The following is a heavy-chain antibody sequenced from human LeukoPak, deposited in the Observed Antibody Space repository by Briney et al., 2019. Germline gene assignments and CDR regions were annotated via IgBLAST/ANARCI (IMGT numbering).Heavy chain of an antibody. CDR3: AKSSTGAAGSDAFDI. CDR2: ISGSGGST. Sequence: PGGSLELSCETSGITFSNYAMSWVRQAPGKGLEWVSAISGSGGSTYYADSVKGRFTISRDNSKNTLYLQMDSLRAEDTAVYYCAKSSTGAAGSDAFDIWGQGTMVTVSS. V-gene: IGHV3-23*01. CDR1: GITFSNYA. J-gene: IGHJ3*02. D-gene: IGHD2-2*01.